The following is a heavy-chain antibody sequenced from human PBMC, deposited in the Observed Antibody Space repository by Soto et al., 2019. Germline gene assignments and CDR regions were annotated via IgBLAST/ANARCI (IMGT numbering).Heavy chain of an antibody. V-gene: IGHV4-39*01. CDR1: GGSISRSSYY. CDR2: IYYSGST. J-gene: IGHJ4*02. CDR3: ARHDYGGFGL. D-gene: IGHD4-17*01. Sequence: QLQLQESGPGLVKPSETLSLTCTVSGGSISRSSYYWGWIRQPPGKGLEWIGSIYYSGSTYYNPSLKSRVTICVDTSKNQFSLKLSSVTAADTAVYYCARHDYGGFGLWGQGTLFTVSS.